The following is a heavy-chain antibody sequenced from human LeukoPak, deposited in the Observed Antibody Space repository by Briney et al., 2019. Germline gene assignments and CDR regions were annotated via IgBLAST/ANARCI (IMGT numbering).Heavy chain of an antibody. CDR1: GFTFSRYW. D-gene: IGHD3-10*01. Sequence: GGSLRLSCAASGFTFSRYWMHWVRQAPGKGLEWVAVISYDGSNKYYADSVKGRFTISRDNSKNTLYLQMNSLRAEDTAVYYCARRDSGTFSVDVWGQGTTVTVSS. CDR3: ARRDSGTFSVDV. V-gene: IGHV3-30*03. CDR2: ISYDGSNK. J-gene: IGHJ6*02.